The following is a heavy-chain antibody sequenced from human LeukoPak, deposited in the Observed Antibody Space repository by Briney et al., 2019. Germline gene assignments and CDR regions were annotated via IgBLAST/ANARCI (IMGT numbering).Heavy chain of an antibody. CDR2: INPSGGST. CDR1: GYTFTSYY. J-gene: IGHJ4*02. D-gene: IGHD3-22*01. Sequence: ASVKVSCKASGYTFTSYYMHWVRQAPGQGLEWMGIINPSGGSTSYAQKFQGRVTMTRDMSTSTVYMELSSLRSEDTAVYYCASYDSSGYYVDYWGQGTLVTVSS. V-gene: IGHV1-46*01. CDR3: ASYDSSGYYVDY.